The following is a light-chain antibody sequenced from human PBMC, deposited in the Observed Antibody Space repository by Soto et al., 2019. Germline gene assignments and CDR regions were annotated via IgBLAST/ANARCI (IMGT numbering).Light chain of an antibody. CDR1: QSVSSNY. J-gene: IGKJ1*01. CDR3: QQYGSSRWT. CDR2: DAS. V-gene: IGKV3-20*01. Sequence: EIVLTQSAGTLSLSPGERATLSCRASQSVSSNYLAWYQQNPGQAPRLLIYDASSRATGIPDRFSGSGSEADFTVTISSLEPEDFAVYYCQQYGSSRWTVGQGPKVE.